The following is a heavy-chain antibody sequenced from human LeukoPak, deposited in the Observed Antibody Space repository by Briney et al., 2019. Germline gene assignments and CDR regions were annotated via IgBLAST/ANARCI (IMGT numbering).Heavy chain of an antibody. CDR1: GYTFSDYY. V-gene: IGHV1-2*02. CDR2: INPNSGGT. J-gene: IGHJ4*02. CDR3: AREDSGWYVDY. Sequence: ASVKVSCKASGYTFSDYYMHWVRQAAGQGLEWKGWINPNSGGTNYAQKFEGRVTMTRDTSINTAYMELSRLRSDDTAVYYCAREDSGWYVDYWGQGTLVTVSS. D-gene: IGHD6-19*01.